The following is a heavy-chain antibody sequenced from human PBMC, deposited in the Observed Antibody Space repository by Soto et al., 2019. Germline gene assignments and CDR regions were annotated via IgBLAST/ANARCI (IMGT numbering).Heavy chain of an antibody. V-gene: IGHV4-59*01. Sequence: SETLSLTCTVSGGSISSYYWSWIRQPPGKGLEWIGYIYYSGSTNYNPSLKSRVTISVDTSKNQFSLKLSSVTAADTAVYYCARVPGLVHYDYIWGSYRPEYYFDYWGQGTLVTVSS. CDR2: IYYSGST. CDR1: GGSISSYY. CDR3: ARVPGLVHYDYIWGSYRPEYYFDY. D-gene: IGHD3-16*02. J-gene: IGHJ4*02.